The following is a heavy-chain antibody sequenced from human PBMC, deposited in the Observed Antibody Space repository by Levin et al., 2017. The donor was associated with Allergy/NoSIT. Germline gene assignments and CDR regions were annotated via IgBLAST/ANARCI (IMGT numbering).Heavy chain of an antibody. Sequence: GSLRLSCTVSGGSISSSSYYWGWIRQPPGTGLEWIGSIYYSGSTYYNPSLKSRVTISVDTSKNQFSLRLSSVTAADTAVYSCARERSGIAVAGTLFGDAFDIWGQGTMVTVSS. V-gene: IGHV4-39*02. J-gene: IGHJ3*02. D-gene: IGHD6-19*01. CDR2: IYYSGST. CDR1: GGSISSSSYY. CDR3: ARERSGIAVAGTLFGDAFDI.